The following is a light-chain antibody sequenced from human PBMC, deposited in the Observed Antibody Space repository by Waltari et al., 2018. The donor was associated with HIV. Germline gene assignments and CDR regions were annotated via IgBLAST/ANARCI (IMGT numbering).Light chain of an antibody. V-gene: IGLV3-19*01. CDR3: NSRDSSGNRWV. J-gene: IGLJ3*02. CDR1: SLRSYY. Sequence: SSELTQDPAVSVALGQTVRITCQGDSLRSYYASWYQQKPGQAPVLVIYGKNNRPSGIPDRFSGSSSGNTASLTITGAQAEDAADYYCNSRDSSGNRWVFGGGTKLTVL. CDR2: GKN.